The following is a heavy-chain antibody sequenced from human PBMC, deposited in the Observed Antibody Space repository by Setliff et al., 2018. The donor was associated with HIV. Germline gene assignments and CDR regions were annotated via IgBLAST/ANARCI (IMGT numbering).Heavy chain of an antibody. D-gene: IGHD3-16*01. CDR2: ISTSGTT. V-gene: IGHV4-61*09. CDR3: ARVSTDYVWGSFLSSGPYYFDF. Sequence: SETLSLTCTVSGDSITSGTYYWSWIRQPAGMRLEWIGHISTSGTTNYNPSLKSRVTISADTSKSQLSLKLTSVTAADTAAYFCARVSTDYVWGSFLSSGPYYFDFWGQGALVTVSS. J-gene: IGHJ4*02. CDR1: GDSITSGTYY.